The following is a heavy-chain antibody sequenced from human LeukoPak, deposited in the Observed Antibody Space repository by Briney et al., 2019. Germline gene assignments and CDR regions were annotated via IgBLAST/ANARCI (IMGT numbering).Heavy chain of an antibody. D-gene: IGHD2-2*02. Sequence: SVKVSCKASGGTFSSYAISWVRQAPGQGLEWMGGIIPIFGTANYAQKFQGRVTITTDESTSTAYMELSSLRSEDTAVYYCASHTAGYCSSTSCYTGGEYNWFDPWGQGTLVTVSS. CDR3: ASHTAGYCSSTSCYTGGEYNWFDP. J-gene: IGHJ5*02. CDR2: IIPIFGTA. V-gene: IGHV1-69*05. CDR1: GGTFSSYA.